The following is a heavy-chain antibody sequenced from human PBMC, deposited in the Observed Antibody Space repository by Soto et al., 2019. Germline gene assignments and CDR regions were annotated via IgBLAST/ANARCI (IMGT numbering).Heavy chain of an antibody. J-gene: IGHJ4*02. CDR1: GYSFSDNR. V-gene: IGHV1-2*02. CDR2: INPKSDDT. CDR3: SRGGARHHPTPDH. Sequence: ASVKVSCKASGYSFSDNRIHWLRRAPGQGRALMGRINPKSDDTEYAQKFQGRVTMTRDTSIDTAYLELTGLRADDTAGYYWSRGGARHHPTPDHWGQGTLATVS.